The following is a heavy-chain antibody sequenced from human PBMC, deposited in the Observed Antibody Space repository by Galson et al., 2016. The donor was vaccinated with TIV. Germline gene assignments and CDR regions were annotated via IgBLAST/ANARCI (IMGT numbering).Heavy chain of an antibody. CDR1: GYSFSRHA. J-gene: IGHJ5*02. CDR2: INTNTGNP. D-gene: IGHD2-2*01. CDR3: ARDRYCSSVSCFFDNIWFDP. V-gene: IGHV7-4-1*02. Sequence: SVKVSCKASGYSFSRHALNWVRQAPGQGLEWMGWINTNTGNPMYAQGFTGRFVFSLDTSVSTAYLQISSLKAEATAVYYCARDRYCSSVSCFFDNIWFDPWGQGTLVTVSS.